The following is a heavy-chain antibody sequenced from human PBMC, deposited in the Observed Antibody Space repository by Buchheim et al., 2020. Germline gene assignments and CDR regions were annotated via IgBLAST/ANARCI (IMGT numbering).Heavy chain of an antibody. CDR3: AKRGYANGNPHGLDV. Sequence: QVQLVESGGGVVQPGRSLRLSCAASGFTFSSYAMHWVRQAPGKGLEWVAVISYDGSNKYYADSVKGRFTISRDNSKNTLYLQMNSLRAEDTAIYYCAKRGYANGNPHGLDVWGQGTT. CDR2: ISYDGSNK. J-gene: IGHJ6*02. D-gene: IGHD4-23*01. V-gene: IGHV3-30-3*02. CDR1: GFTFSSYA.